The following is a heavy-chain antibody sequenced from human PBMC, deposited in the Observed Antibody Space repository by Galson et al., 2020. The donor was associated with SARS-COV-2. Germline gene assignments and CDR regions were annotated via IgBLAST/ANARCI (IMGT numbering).Heavy chain of an antibody. CDR3: AKDRWWFDA. J-gene: IGHJ5*02. CDR2: IKQDGSEK. V-gene: IGHV3-7*01. Sequence: QLGESLKISCAVSGFTFSSYWMSWVRQAPGKGLEWVANIKQDGSEKYYVDSVKGRFTISRDNAKNSLYLQMNSLRAEDTAVYHCAKDRWWFDAWGQRTLVIVSS. CDR1: GFTFSSYW.